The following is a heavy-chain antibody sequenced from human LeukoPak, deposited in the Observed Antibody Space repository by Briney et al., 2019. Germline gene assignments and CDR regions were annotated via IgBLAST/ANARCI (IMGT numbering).Heavy chain of an antibody. CDR2: ISGSGGST. Sequence: PGGSLRPSCAASGFTFSSYAMSWVRQAPGKGLEWVSAISGSGGSTYYADSVKGRFTISRDNSKNTLYLQMNSLRAEDTAVYYCAKDGAMITFGGVIAPKSEPIDYWGQGTLVTVSS. CDR3: AKDGAMITFGGVIAPKSEPIDY. CDR1: GFTFSSYA. J-gene: IGHJ4*02. D-gene: IGHD3-16*02. V-gene: IGHV3-23*01.